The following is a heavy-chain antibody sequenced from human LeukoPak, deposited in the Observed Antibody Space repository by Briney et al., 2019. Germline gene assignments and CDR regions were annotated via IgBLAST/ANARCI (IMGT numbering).Heavy chain of an antibody. V-gene: IGHV4-34*09. CDR2: INHSGST. CDR1: GGSFSGYY. J-gene: IGHJ4*02. CDR3: ARGYYDSSGYYSDVLDY. D-gene: IGHD3-22*01. Sequence: SETLSLTCAVYGGSFSGYYWSWIRQPPGKGLEWIGEINHSGSTNYNPSLKSRVTISVDTFKNQFSLKLSSVTAADTAVYYCARGYYDSSGYYSDVLDYWGQGTLVTVSS.